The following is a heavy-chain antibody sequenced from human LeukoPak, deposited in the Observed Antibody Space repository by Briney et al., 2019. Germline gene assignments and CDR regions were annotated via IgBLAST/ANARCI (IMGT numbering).Heavy chain of an antibody. V-gene: IGHV3-23*01. CDR3: AKAVRVVVTAAAPDY. Sequence: GGSLRLSCAASGFTFSDYYMSWIRQAPGKGLEWVSAISGSGGSTYYADSVKGRFTISRDNSKNTLYLQMNSLRAEDTAVYYCAKAVRVVVTAAAPDYWGQGTLVTVSS. D-gene: IGHD2-21*02. CDR1: GFTFSDYY. CDR2: ISGSGGST. J-gene: IGHJ4*02.